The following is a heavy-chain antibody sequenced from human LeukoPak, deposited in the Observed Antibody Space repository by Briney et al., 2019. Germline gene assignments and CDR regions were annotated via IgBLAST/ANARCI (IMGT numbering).Heavy chain of an antibody. CDR1: GGSFSGYY. V-gene: IGHV4-34*01. Sequence: SETLSLTCAVYGGSFSGYYWSWIRQPPGKGLEWIGEINHSGSTNYNPSLKSRVTISVDTSKNQFSLKLSSVTAADTAVYYCARAPARANFDYWGQGTLVTVSS. CDR3: ARAPARANFDY. CDR2: INHSGST. D-gene: IGHD5-12*01. J-gene: IGHJ4*02.